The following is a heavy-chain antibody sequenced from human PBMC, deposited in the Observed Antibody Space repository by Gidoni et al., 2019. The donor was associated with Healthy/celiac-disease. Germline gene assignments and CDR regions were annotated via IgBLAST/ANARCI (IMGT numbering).Heavy chain of an antibody. J-gene: IGHJ6*02. CDR1: GSTFRSTL. CDR3: ATRSEQWLAPDYYYYGMDV. D-gene: IGHD6-19*01. CDR2: IYGDGSST. V-gene: IGHV3-74*01. Sequence: VQLVVSGGGGVQPGVSLRLSFAASGSTFRSTLMHCVRQAPGKGQFWVSRIYGDGSSTSYAHTVNVRFTLSRENAKNTLYLQMNSRRAEDTAVYYCATRSEQWLAPDYYYYGMDVWGQGTTVTVSS.